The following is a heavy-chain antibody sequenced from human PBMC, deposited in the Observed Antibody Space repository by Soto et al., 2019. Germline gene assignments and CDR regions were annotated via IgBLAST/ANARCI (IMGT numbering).Heavy chain of an antibody. CDR1: GDSISNVY. V-gene: IGHV4-4*07. J-gene: IGHJ2*01. CDR3: ATGMGRYLDH. Sequence: QVQLQESGPGLVKPSETLSLTCTVSGDSISNVYWSWIRQPAGKGLESMGRVSASARTNYSPSLQSRVTLSLDTSKTQFSLRLNSVYAADTAVYFSATGMGRYLDHWGRGTLVIVSS. CDR2: VSASART. D-gene: IGHD2-8*01.